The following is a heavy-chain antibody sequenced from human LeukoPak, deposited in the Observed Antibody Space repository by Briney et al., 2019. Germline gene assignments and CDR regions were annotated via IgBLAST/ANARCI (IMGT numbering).Heavy chain of an antibody. Sequence: GWSLRLSCAASGFTLSSYAMHWVRQAPGKGLEWVAVISTDGSKKYYADSVKGRFTISRDNSKYTLDLQMNSLRDEDTAVYYCARSRGATGYYWVDYWGQGSLVTVSS. CDR3: ARSRGATGYYWVDY. CDR1: GFTLSSYA. J-gene: IGHJ4*02. D-gene: IGHD3-22*01. CDR2: ISTDGSKK. V-gene: IGHV3-30-3*01.